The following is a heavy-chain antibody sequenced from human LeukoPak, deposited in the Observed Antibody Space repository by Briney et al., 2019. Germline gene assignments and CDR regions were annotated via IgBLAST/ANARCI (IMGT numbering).Heavy chain of an antibody. D-gene: IGHD3-22*01. J-gene: IGHJ4*02. CDR3: ARGHYYDSSGYFSY. V-gene: IGHV1-69*06. Sequence: SVKVSCKASGGTFSSYAISWVRQAPGQGLEWMGGIIPIFGTANYAQKFQGRVTITADKSTSTAYMELRSLRSDDTAVYYCARGHYYDSSGYFSYWGQGTLVTVSS. CDR1: GGTFSSYA. CDR2: IIPIFGTA.